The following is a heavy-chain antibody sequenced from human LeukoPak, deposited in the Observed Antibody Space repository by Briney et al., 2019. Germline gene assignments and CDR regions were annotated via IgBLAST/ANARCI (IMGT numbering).Heavy chain of an antibody. CDR2: ISVTGDTT. J-gene: IGHJ4*02. CDR1: GFTFSTYA. CDR3: ARGYSSGLFAGGYFDC. D-gene: IGHD2-15*01. V-gene: IGHV3-23*01. Sequence: TGGSLRLSCAAAGFTFSTYAMIWVPQAPGKGLGWVSTISVTGDTTYYADSVKGRFTISRDNAKSSLYLQMNSLRAEDTAVYYCARGYSSGLFAGGYFDCWGQGSLVTVSS.